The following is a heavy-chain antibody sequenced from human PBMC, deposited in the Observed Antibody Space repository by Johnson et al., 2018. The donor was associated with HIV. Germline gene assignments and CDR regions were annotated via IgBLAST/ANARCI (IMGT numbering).Heavy chain of an antibody. D-gene: IGHD1-26*01. CDR2: IKQSGSEK. CDR1: GFTFSSYW. J-gene: IGHJ3*02. Sequence: VQLVESGGGLVQPGGSLRLSCAASGFTFSSYWMSWVRQAPGKGLEWVATIKQSGSEKYYVDSVKVRFTISRDNAKNSLYLQMNSLRAEDTAVYYCARDSQWELRPDAFDIWGQGTMVTVSS. V-gene: IGHV3-7*05. CDR3: ARDSQWELRPDAFDI.